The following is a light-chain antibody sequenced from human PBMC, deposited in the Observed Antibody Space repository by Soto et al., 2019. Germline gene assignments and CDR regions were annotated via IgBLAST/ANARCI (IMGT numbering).Light chain of an antibody. Sequence: QSALTQPASVSGSPGQSITISCTGTSSDVGGYNYVSWYQQHPGKAPKLMIYDVSNRPSGVSNRFSGSKSGNTASLTISGLPAEEEDGYYCSSYTSSSTQVFGTGTKVTVL. CDR3: SSYTSSSTQV. V-gene: IGLV2-14*01. CDR2: DVS. J-gene: IGLJ1*01. CDR1: SSDVGGYNY.